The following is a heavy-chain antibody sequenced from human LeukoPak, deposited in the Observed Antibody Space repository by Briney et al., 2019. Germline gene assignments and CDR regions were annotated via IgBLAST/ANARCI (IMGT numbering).Heavy chain of an antibody. Sequence: GGSLRLSCAASGFTFSTYAMTWVRQAPGKGLEWVSAISGSADVTYYADSVKGRFTVSRDNSENTLYLQMNSLRAEDTAIYYCAKDRGYWGQEALVTVSS. CDR1: GFTFSTYA. CDR2: ISGSADVT. D-gene: IGHD1-26*01. J-gene: IGHJ4*02. CDR3: AKDRGY. V-gene: IGHV3-23*01.